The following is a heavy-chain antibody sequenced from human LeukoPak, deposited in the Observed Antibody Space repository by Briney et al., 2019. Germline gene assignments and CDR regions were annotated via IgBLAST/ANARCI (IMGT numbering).Heavy chain of an antibody. CDR2: IRYDGSNK. CDR1: GFMFSSYG. D-gene: IGHD3-10*01. CDR3: AKVLYGSGSYLPLDY. Sequence: GGSLSLSCAASGFMFSSYGMHWVRQAPGKGLEWVSFIRYDGSNKYYPDSVKGRITISRDNSKNTLYLQMNSLRAEDTAVYYCAKVLYGSGSYLPLDYWGQGTLVAVSS. V-gene: IGHV3-30*02. J-gene: IGHJ4*02.